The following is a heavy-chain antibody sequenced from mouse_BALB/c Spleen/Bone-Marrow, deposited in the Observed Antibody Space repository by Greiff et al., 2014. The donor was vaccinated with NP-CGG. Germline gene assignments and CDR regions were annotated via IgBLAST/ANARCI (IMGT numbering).Heavy chain of an antibody. D-gene: IGHD1-1*01. CDR3: ARGLYYYGSSSNVDY. V-gene: IGHV1-4*01. CDR1: GYTFTSYT. Sequence: QVQLQQPGAELARPGASVKMSCKASGYTFTSYTMHWVKQRPGQGLEWIGYINPSSGYTNYNQKFKDKATLTADKSSSTAYMQLSSLTSEDSAVNYCARGLYYYGSSSNVDYRGQGTTLTVSS. CDR2: INPSSGYT. J-gene: IGHJ2*01.